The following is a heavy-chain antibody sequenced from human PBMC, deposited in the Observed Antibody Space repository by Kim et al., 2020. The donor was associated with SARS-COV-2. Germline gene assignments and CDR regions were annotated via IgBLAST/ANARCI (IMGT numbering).Heavy chain of an antibody. CDR1: GGSFSGYY. J-gene: IGHJ6*02. Sequence: SETLSLTCAVYGGSFSGYYWSWIRQLQGKGLEWIGEINHSGSTNYNPSLKTRVTISVDTSKNQFSLKLSSVTAAETAVYYCVASYYYYGMDVWGQGTTVTGSS. CDR3: VASYYYYGMDV. CDR2: INHSGST. V-gene: IGHV4-34*01.